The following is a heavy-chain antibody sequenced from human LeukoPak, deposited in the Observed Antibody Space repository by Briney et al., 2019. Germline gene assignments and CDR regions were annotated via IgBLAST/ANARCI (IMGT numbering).Heavy chain of an antibody. D-gene: IGHD6-25*01. Sequence: SETLSLTCTLSGDSISIYYCSWIRQPPGKGLEWIGYFYYSGSTNDNPSLKSRITMSVDTSKNQISLKLRSVTAADTAVYFCARDQGGPFDNWGQGTLVTVSS. CDR2: FYYSGST. J-gene: IGHJ4*02. CDR1: GDSISIYY. CDR3: ARDQGGPFDN. V-gene: IGHV4-59*01.